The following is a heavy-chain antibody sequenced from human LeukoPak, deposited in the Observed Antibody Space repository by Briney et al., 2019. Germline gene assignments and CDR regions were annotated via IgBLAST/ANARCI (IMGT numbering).Heavy chain of an antibody. CDR2: IWYDGSNK. V-gene: IGHV3-33*01. CDR3: ATLAAAIDY. CDR1: GFTFSSYG. J-gene: IGHJ4*02. Sequence: GGSLRLSCAASGFTFSSYGMHWVRQAPGKGMEWVAVIWYDGSNKYYADSVKGRFTISRDNSKNTLYLQMNSLRAEDTAVYYCATLAAAIDYWGQGTLVTVSS. D-gene: IGHD6-13*01.